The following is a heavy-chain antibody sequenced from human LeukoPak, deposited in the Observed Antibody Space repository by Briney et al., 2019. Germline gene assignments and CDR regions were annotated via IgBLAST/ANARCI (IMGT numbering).Heavy chain of an antibody. V-gene: IGHV1-18*04. J-gene: IGHJ6*04. D-gene: IGHD3-10*01. CDR1: GYTFTSYG. Sequence: ASVKVSCKASGYTFTSYGISWVRQAPGQGLEWMGWISAYSGNTNYARKLQGRVTMTTDTSTSTAYMELRSLRSDDTAVYYCARYLWFGEFPSDPSGMFYGMDVWGKGTTVTVSS. CDR2: ISAYSGNT. CDR3: ARYLWFGEFPSDPSGMFYGMDV.